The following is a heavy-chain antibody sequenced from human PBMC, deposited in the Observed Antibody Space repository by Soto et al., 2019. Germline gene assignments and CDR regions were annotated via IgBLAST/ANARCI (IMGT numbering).Heavy chain of an antibody. D-gene: IGHD3-22*01. CDR3: ARSDSSGYYFDY. CDR2: IYSSGST. Sequence: QVQLQESGPGLEKPSQTLSLTCTVSGGSISSSSYYWSWIRQHPGKGLEWIGYIYSSGSTYYIPSLKSRVTISIDTSENQFSLTLSSVTAAVTAMYYCARSDSSGYYFDYWGQGTLVTVSS. J-gene: IGHJ4*02. V-gene: IGHV4-31*03. CDR1: GGSISSSSYY.